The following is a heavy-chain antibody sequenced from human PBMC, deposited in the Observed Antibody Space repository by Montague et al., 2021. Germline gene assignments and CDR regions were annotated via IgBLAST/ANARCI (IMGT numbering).Heavy chain of an antibody. D-gene: IGHD6-19*01. CDR1: GGSISSYY. CDR3: ARDFGREISGWYWVIY. J-gene: IGHJ4*02. V-gene: IGHV4-59*01. Sequence: SETLSLTCSVPGGSISSYYWSWIRQPPGKGLEWIGYISDIGNTIYNPSLKSRVTISVDTSKNQFSLRLHSVTTADTAVYYCARDFGREISGWYWVIYWGQGTLVSVSS. CDR2: ISDIGNT.